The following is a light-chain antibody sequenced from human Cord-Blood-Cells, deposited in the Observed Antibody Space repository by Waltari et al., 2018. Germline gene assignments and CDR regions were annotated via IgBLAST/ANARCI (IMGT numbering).Light chain of an antibody. CDR3: SSYTSSSTV. CDR1: SSDVGGYNY. CDR2: DVS. J-gene: IGLJ3*02. V-gene: IGLV2-14*03. Sequence: QSALTQHASVSGSPGQSITISCTGTSSDVGGYNYVSWYQQHPGKAPNLMIYDVSNRPSGVSNRFSGSKSGNTASLTISGLQAEDEADYYCSSYTSSSTVFGGGTKLTVL.